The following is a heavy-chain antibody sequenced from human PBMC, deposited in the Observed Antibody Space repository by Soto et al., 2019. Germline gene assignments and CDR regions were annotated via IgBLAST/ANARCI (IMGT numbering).Heavy chain of an antibody. CDR1: GFTFSSYG. CDR2: ISYDGSNK. D-gene: IGHD3-9*01. V-gene: IGHV3-30*18. Sequence: QVQLVESGGGVVQPGRSLRLSCAASGFTFSSYGMHWVRQAPGKGLEWVAVISYDGSNKYYADSVKGRFTISRDNSKNTLYLQMNSLRAEDTAVYYCAKGLTNLDYWGQGTLVTVSS. CDR3: AKGLTNLDY. J-gene: IGHJ4*02.